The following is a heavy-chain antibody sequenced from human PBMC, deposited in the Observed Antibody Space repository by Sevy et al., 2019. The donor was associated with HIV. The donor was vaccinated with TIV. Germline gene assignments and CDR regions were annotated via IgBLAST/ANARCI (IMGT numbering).Heavy chain of an antibody. CDR1: GGTFSSYA. Sequence: ASVKVSCKASGGTFSSYAISWVRQAPGQGFEWMGGIIPIFGTANYAQKFQGRVTITADESTSTAYMELSSLRSEDTAVYYCARVRRYFDSDGMDVWGQGTTVTVSS. D-gene: IGHD3-9*01. V-gene: IGHV1-69*13. CDR3: ARVRRYFDSDGMDV. CDR2: IIPIFGTA. J-gene: IGHJ6*02.